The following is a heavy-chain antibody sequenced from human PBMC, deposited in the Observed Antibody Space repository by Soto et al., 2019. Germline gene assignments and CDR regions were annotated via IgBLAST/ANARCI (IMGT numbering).Heavy chain of an antibody. D-gene: IGHD3-10*01. J-gene: IGHJ6*02. CDR3: ARHGFGPLHGLVDV. V-gene: IGHV4-59*08. Sequence: QVQLQESGRGLVKPSETLSLTCTVSSGSITNYYCSWFRQPPGKGLEWIGYINYDGYSAYNLSLKRRVTLSMDASKTQFSLMLESVTATDTAVYYCARHGFGPLHGLVDVWAPGTTVIVSS. CDR2: INYDGYS. CDR1: SGSITNYY.